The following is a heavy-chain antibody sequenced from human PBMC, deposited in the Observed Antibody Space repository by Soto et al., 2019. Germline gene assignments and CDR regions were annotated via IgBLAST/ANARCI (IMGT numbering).Heavy chain of an antibody. Sequence: QVQLVESGGGVVQPGRSLRLSCAASGFTFSSYGMHWVRQAPGKGLEWVAVISYDGSNKYYADSVKGRFTISRDNSKNTLYLQMYSLRAEDTAVYYCAKDPPSGSGPVDYWGQGTLVTVSS. V-gene: IGHV3-30*18. D-gene: IGHD6-19*01. CDR1: GFTFSSYG. CDR2: ISYDGSNK. CDR3: AKDPPSGSGPVDY. J-gene: IGHJ4*02.